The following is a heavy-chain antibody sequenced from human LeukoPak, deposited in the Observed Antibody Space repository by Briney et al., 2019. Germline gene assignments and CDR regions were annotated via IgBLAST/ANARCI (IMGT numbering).Heavy chain of an antibody. CDR2: ISYDGSNK. CDR3: AKDWTIIAAAPTDY. Sequence: GGALRLSCAASGFTFSSYGMHWVRQAPGKGLEWVAVISYDGSNKYYADSVKGRFTISRDNSKNTLYLEMNSLRAEDTAVYYCAKDWTIIAAAPTDYWGQGTLVTVSS. CDR1: GFTFSSYG. J-gene: IGHJ4*02. D-gene: IGHD6-13*01. V-gene: IGHV3-30*18.